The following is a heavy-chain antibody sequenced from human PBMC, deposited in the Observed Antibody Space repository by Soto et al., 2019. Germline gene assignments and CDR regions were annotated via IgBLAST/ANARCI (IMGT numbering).Heavy chain of an antibody. CDR1: GYTFTSYY. Sequence: ASVKVSCKASGYTFTSYYMHWVRQAPGQGLEWMGIINPSGGSTSYAQKFQGRVTMTRDTSTSTVYMELSSLRSEDTAVYYCAREAPLIYDSSGYYSGMDVWGQGTTVTVSS. J-gene: IGHJ6*02. CDR2: INPSGGST. V-gene: IGHV1-46*01. D-gene: IGHD3-22*01. CDR3: AREAPLIYDSSGYYSGMDV.